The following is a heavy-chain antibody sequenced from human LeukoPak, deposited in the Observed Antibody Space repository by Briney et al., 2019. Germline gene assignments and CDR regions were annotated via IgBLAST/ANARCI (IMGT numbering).Heavy chain of an antibody. CDR1: GYTFTGYY. V-gene: IGHV1-2*02. J-gene: IGHJ4*02. D-gene: IGHD3-22*01. Sequence: ASVKVSCKASGYTFTGYYMHWVRQAPGQGLEWMGWINPNSGGTNYAQKFQGRVTMTRDTSTSTAYVELRSLRSDDTAVYYCARVAEGYYDSSGYYLEIYYFDCWGQGTLVTVSS. CDR3: ARVAEGYYDSSGYYLEIYYFDC. CDR2: INPNSGGT.